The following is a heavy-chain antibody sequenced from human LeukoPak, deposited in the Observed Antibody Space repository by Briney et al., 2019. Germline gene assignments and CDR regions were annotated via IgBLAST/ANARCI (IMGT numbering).Heavy chain of an antibody. J-gene: IGHJ4*02. V-gene: IGHV4-4*07. D-gene: IGHD2-2*01. CDR2: IYTSEST. CDR1: GGSISSYY. CDR3: AKSTSAHSYYFDD. Sequence: SETLSLTCTVSGGSISSYYWSWIRQPAGKGLEWIGRIYTSESTNYNPSLKGRVTMSVDTSKHQFSLKLTSVTAADTAIYYCAKSTSAHSYYFDDWGQGTLVTVSS.